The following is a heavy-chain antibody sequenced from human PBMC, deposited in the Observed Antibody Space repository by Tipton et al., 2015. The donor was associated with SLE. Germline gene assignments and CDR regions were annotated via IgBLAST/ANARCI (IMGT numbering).Heavy chain of an antibody. CDR1: GFTFSNYA. CDR3: AREISSGAFDY. Sequence: RSLRLSCAASGFTFSNYAMHWVRQAPGKGLEWVAVISYDGSDKHYADSLKGRFTISRDNSKNTLYLQMNSLRAEDTAVYYCAREISSGAFDYWGRGILVTVSS. CDR2: ISYDGSDK. J-gene: IGHJ4*02. V-gene: IGHV3-30*04. D-gene: IGHD2-8*02.